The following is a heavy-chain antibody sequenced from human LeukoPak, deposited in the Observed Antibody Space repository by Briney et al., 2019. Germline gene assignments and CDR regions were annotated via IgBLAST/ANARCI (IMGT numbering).Heavy chain of an antibody. CDR3: AKIKYGSGSYCDY. CDR1: GFTFSSYW. CDR2: INSDGSST. Sequence: GGSLRLSCAASGFTFSSYWMHWVRQAPGKGLVWVSRINSDGSSTSYVDSVKGRFTISRDNAKNTLYLQMNSLRAEDTAVYYCAKIKYGSGSYCDYWGQGTLVTVSS. J-gene: IGHJ4*02. D-gene: IGHD3-10*01. V-gene: IGHV3-74*01.